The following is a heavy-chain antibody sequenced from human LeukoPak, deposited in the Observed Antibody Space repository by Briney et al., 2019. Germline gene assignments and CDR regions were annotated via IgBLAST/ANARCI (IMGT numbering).Heavy chain of an antibody. CDR3: AKGLGVTMVRGLCDY. D-gene: IGHD3-10*01. V-gene: IGHV3-33*06. CDR2: IWYDGSNK. CDR1: GLTFSGYG. J-gene: IGHJ4*02. Sequence: GGSLRLXCAVSGLTFSGYGMHWVRRAPGKGLESVALIWYDGSNKYYADSVKGRFTISRDNSKNALYLQMDSLRAEDTGVYYCAKGLGVTMVRGLCDYWGQGTLVTVSS.